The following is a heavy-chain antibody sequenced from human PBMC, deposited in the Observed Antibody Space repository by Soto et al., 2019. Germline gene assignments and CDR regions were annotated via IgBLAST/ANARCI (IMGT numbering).Heavy chain of an antibody. J-gene: IGHJ4*02. CDR2: IWYDGSNK. D-gene: IGHD3-22*01. CDR1: GFTFSSYG. V-gene: IGHV3-33*01. CDR3: ARDMEYYDSSGYHNYFDY. Sequence: GGSLRLSCAASGFTFSSYGMHWVRQAPGKGLEWVAVIWYDGSNKYYADSVKGRFTISRGNSKNTLYLQMNSLRAEDTAVYYCARDMEYYDSSGYHNYFDYWGQGTLVIVSS.